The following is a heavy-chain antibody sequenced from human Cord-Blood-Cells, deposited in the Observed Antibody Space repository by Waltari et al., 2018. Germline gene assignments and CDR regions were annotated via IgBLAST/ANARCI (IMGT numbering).Heavy chain of an antibody. V-gene: IGHV1-69*12. CDR2: IIPIFGTA. Sequence: QVQLVQSGAEVKKPGSSVKVSCKASGGTFSSYAISWVRQAPGQGLEWMGGIIPIFGTANYAKKVQGRVTITADESTSTAYMELSSLRSEDTAVYYCARAGGYSYGHYYYYGMDVWGQGTTVTVSS. CDR1: GGTFSSYA. CDR3: ARAGGYSYGHYYYYGMDV. D-gene: IGHD5-18*01. J-gene: IGHJ6*02.